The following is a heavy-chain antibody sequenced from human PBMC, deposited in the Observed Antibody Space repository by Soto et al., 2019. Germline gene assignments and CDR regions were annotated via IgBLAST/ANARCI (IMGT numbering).Heavy chain of an antibody. CDR3: TTEPNGSYSSSWYVDY. Sequence: GSLRLSCAASGFTFSNAWMSWVRQAPGKGLEWVGRIKSKTDGGTTDYAAPVKGRFTISRDDSKNTLYLQMNSLKTEDTAVYYCTTEPNGSYSSSWYVDYWGQGTLVTVS. V-gene: IGHV3-15*01. J-gene: IGHJ4*02. D-gene: IGHD6-13*01. CDR2: IKSKTDGGTT. CDR1: GFTFSNAW.